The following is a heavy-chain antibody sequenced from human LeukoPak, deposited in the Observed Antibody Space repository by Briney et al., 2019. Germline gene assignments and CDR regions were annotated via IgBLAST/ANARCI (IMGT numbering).Heavy chain of an antibody. CDR2: IYYTGST. J-gene: IGHJ4*02. D-gene: IGHD4-17*01. Sequence: SETLSLTCTVSGDSISSYYWSWIRQPPGNWLESIAYIYYTGSTDKNPSLKSRVTVSVDTSKNQFSLKLSSVTAADTAVYYCARGNYGAYIDFWGQGTLVTVSS. CDR1: GDSISSYY. V-gene: IGHV4-59*01. CDR3: ARGNYGAYIDF.